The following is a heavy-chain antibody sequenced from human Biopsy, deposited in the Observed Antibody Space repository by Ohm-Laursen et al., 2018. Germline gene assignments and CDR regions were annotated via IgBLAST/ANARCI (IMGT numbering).Heavy chain of an antibody. J-gene: IGHJ4*02. CDR2: IKTDGSVI. CDR3: ARDLSGKDDY. Sequence: SLRLSCAAPGFTFSAYEMNWVRQAPGKGLVWVSRIKTDGSVITYADSVKGRFTISRDNAKNRLYLQMNSLRAEDSALYYCARDLSGKDDYWGQGTLVTVSS. D-gene: IGHD1-20*01. CDR1: GFTFSAYE. V-gene: IGHV3-74*01.